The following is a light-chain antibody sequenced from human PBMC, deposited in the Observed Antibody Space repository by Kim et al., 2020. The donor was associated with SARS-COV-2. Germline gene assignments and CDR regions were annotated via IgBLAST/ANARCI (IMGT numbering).Light chain of an antibody. CDR3: NSRDSNDNVV. V-gene: IGLV3-19*01. CDR1: SLRSSY. CDR2: GKN. J-gene: IGLJ2*01. Sequence: LGHTVRITCQVDSLRSSYATWYQQKPGQAPIVVIYGKNNRPSEIPDRFSGSSSGNTASLTITGTQAGDEADYYCNSRDSNDNVVFGGGTQLTVL.